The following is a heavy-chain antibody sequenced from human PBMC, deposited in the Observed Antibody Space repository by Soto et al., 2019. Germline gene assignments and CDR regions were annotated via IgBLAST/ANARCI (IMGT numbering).Heavy chain of an antibody. CDR2: ISSSGSTI. V-gene: IGHV3-11*01. CDR3: AREREGIAAAAKFDY. D-gene: IGHD6-13*01. J-gene: IGHJ4*02. CDR1: GFTFSDYY. Sequence: GGSLRLSCAASGFTFSDYYMSWIRQAPGEGLGWVSYISSSGSTIYYADSVKGRFTISRDNAKNSLYLQMNGLRAEDTAVYYCAREREGIAAAAKFDYWGKGTLVTVSS.